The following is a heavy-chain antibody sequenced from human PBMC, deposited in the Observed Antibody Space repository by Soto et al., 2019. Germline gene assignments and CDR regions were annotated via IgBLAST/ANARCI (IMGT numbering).Heavy chain of an antibody. J-gene: IGHJ4*02. CDR1: GGTFSSYA. D-gene: IGHD6-6*01. CDR2: IIPIFGTA. V-gene: IGHV1-69*13. CDR3: ARDQEGSSSQNGY. Sequence: GASVKVSCKASGGTFSSYAISCVRQAPGQGLEWMGGIIPIFGTANYAQKFQGRVTITADESTSTAYMELSSLRSEDTAVYYCARDQEGSSSQNGYWGQGTLVTVSS.